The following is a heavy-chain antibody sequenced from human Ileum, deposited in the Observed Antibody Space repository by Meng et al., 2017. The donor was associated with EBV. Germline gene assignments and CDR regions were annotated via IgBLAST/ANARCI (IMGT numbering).Heavy chain of an antibody. CDR1: GFTFSDYG. CDR2: ISYDGSTK. J-gene: IGHJ4*02. V-gene: IGHV3-30*18. CDR3: AKEEVSRRFDY. D-gene: IGHD5/OR15-5a*01. Sequence: QVQVGESGGGVVQPGRSLSLSCAASGFTFSDYGMHWVSQAPGKGLEWVAVISYDGSTKYYVDSVKGRFTISRDNSKSTLYLQMNSLRDEDTAVYYCAKEEVSRRFDYWGQGTLVTVSS.